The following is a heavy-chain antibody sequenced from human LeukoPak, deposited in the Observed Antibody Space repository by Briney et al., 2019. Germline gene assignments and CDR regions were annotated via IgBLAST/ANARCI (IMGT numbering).Heavy chain of an antibody. Sequence: GGSLRLSCAASGFTFSNYAMNWVHQAPGKGLEWVSSISRSGGSTFYADSVKGRFTISRDNSKNTLYLQMNSLRAEDTAVYYCAKAPRFGDHATEYYYYYMDVWGKGTTVTVSS. CDR3: AKAPRFGDHATEYYYYYMDV. D-gene: IGHD3-3*01. CDR2: ISRSGGST. J-gene: IGHJ6*03. CDR1: GFTFSNYA. V-gene: IGHV3-23*01.